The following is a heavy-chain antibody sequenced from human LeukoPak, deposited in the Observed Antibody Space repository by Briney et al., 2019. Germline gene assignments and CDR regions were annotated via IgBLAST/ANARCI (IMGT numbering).Heavy chain of an antibody. J-gene: IGHJ4*02. V-gene: IGHV3-23*01. CDR3: AKVELGTLYDYGDYGDGFDY. Sequence: GGSLRLSCAASGFTFSSYGMHWVRQAPGKGLEWVSAISGSGGSTYYADSVKGRFTISRDNSKNTLYLQMNSLRAEDTAVYYCAKVELGTLYDYGDYGDGFDYWGQGTLVTVSS. CDR1: GFTFSSYG. D-gene: IGHD4-17*01. CDR2: ISGSGGST.